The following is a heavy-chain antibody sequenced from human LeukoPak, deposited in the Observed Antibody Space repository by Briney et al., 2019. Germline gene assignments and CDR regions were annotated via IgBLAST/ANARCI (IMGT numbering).Heavy chain of an antibody. V-gene: IGHV4-34*01. CDR3: ARISFLEWLPTSYYFDF. J-gene: IGHJ4*02. CDR2: INHSGST. D-gene: IGHD3-3*01. Sequence: SETLSLTCAVYGGSFSGYYWSWIRQPPGKGLEWIGEINHSGSTNYNPSLKSRLTISVDTSKNQFSLKLSSVTAADTAVYYCARISFLEWLPTSYYFDFWGQGTLVTVSS. CDR1: GGSFSGYY.